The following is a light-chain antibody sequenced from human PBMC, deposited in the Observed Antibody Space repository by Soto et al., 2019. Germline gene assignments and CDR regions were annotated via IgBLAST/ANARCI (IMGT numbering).Light chain of an antibody. CDR3: MQPLQSWT. CDR1: QSLPHSNGYNY. V-gene: IGKV2-28*01. Sequence: DIVMTQSPLSLPVTPGEPASISCRSSQSLPHSNGYNYLDWYLQKPGQSPQLLIYLGSNRASGVPDRFSGSGSGTDFTLKISRAEAEDVGVYYCMQPLQSWTFGQGTKVDIK. CDR2: LGS. J-gene: IGKJ1*01.